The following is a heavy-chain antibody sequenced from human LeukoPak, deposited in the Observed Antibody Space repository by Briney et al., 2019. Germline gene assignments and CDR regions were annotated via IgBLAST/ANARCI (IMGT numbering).Heavy chain of an antibody. CDR2: INPNSGGT. CDR3: RTDRYGDYGDYIDY. V-gene: IGHV1-2*02. Sequence: GASVKVSCKASGYTFTDYYMHWVRQAPGQDFEWMGWINPNSGGTNYAQKFQGRVTMTRDTSISTAYMELSRLRSDDTAVYYCRTDRYGDYGDYIDYWGQGTLVTVSS. CDR1: GYTFTDYY. J-gene: IGHJ4*02. D-gene: IGHD4-17*01.